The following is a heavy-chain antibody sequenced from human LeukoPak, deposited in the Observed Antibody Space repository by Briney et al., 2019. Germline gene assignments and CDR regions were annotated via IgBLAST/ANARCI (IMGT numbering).Heavy chain of an antibody. CDR2: IKQDGSEK. CDR3: ARLDRYYDFWSGYYYYMDV. D-gene: IGHD3-3*01. J-gene: IGHJ6*03. CDR1: GFTFSSYW. V-gene: IGHV3-7*01. Sequence: PGGSLRLSCAASGFTFSSYWMSWVRQAPGKGLEWVANIKQDGSEKYYVDSVKGRFTISRDNAKNSLYLQMNSLRAEDTAVYYCARLDRYYDFWSGYYYYMDVWGKGATVTVSS.